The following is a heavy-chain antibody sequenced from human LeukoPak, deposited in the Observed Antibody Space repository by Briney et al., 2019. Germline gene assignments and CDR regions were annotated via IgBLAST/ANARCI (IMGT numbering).Heavy chain of an antibody. CDR2: IGGTGETI. CDR1: GFDLNTYE. D-gene: IGHD1-26*01. CDR3: ARDAPYLVGATYFDY. V-gene: IGHV3-48*03. Sequence: GGSLSLSCVASGFDLNTYEMTWVRQAPGKGLEWVSYIGGTGETIYYADSVKGRFTVSRDNAKNSVYLQMNSLRAEDTAVYYCARDAPYLVGATYFDYWGQGTLVTVSS. J-gene: IGHJ4*02.